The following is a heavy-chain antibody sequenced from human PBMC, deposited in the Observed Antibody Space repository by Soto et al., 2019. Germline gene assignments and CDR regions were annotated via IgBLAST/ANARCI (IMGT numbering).Heavy chain of an antibody. Sequence: QVQLVQSGAEVKKPGSSVKVSCKASGGTFSSYAISWVRQAPGQGLEWMGGIIPIFGTANYAQKFQGRVTITADESTSTAYMELSSLRSEDTAVYYCARDRDCSGGSCYKNWFDPWGQGTLVTVSS. D-gene: IGHD2-15*01. CDR1: GGTFSSYA. CDR2: IIPIFGTA. CDR3: ARDRDCSGGSCYKNWFDP. V-gene: IGHV1-69*01. J-gene: IGHJ5*02.